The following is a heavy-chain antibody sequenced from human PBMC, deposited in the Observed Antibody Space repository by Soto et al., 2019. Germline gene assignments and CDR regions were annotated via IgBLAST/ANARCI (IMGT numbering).Heavy chain of an antibody. V-gene: IGHV1-69*01. Sequence: QVQLVQSGAEVKKPGSSVKVSCKASGGTFSSYAISWVRQAPGQGLEWMGGIIPISGTANYALTFQGRVTITADESTSTVYMELSSLRSEDTAVYFCARSQGSSTSLEIYYYYYYGMDVWGQGTTVTVSS. J-gene: IGHJ6*02. CDR2: IIPISGTA. CDR1: GGTFSSYA. CDR3: ARSQGSSTSLEIYYYYYYGMDV. D-gene: IGHD2-2*01.